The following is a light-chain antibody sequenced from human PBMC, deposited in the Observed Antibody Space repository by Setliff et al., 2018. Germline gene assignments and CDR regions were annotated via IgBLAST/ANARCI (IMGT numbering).Light chain of an antibody. CDR1: NSAIGTYDL. Sequence: QSALTQPASVSGSPGQSITISCTGTNSAIGTYDLVSWYQHHPGKAPKLMIYEVNNRPSGVSNRFSGSKSGNTASLTISGLQGEDEADYYCYSYTITSTLLFGTGTKVTVL. CDR3: YSYTITSTLL. V-gene: IGLV2-14*02. CDR2: EVN. J-gene: IGLJ1*01.